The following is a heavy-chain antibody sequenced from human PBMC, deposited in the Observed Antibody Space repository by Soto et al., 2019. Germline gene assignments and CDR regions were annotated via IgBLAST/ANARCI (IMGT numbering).Heavy chain of an antibody. CDR2: IKSNIDGWTV. V-gene: IGHV3-15*05. CDR1: GFTFNSAW. D-gene: IGHD2-21*01. Sequence: GGSLRLSCAASGFTFNSAWMNWVRQAPGKGLEWVGRIKSNIDGWTVDYAASVKGRFTISRDDSKSTLYLQMNSLTIEDTAVYYCVSAVIYWGQGTLVTVSS. J-gene: IGHJ1*01. CDR3: VSAVIY.